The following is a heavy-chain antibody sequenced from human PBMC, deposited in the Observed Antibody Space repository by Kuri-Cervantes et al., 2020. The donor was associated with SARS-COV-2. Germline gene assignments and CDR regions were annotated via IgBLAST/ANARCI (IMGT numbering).Heavy chain of an antibody. CDR1: GYTFTSYD. D-gene: IGHD2-2*02. J-gene: IGHJ4*02. V-gene: IGHV1-8*02. Sequence: ASVKVSCKASGYTFTSYDINWVRQATGQGLEWMGWMNPNSGNTGYAQKFQGRVTMTRDTSISTAYMELSRLRSDDTAVYYCARAFVLGYCSSTSCYTLNFDYWGQGTLVTVSS. CDR2: MNPNSGNT. CDR3: ARAFVLGYCSSTSCYTLNFDY.